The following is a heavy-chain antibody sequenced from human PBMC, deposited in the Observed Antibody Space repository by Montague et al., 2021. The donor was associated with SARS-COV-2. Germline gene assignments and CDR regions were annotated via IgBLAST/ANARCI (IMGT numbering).Heavy chain of an antibody. CDR3: ATSYGSVVSYYYYGMDV. CDR1: GFSFRTYW. D-gene: IGHD5-18*01. V-gene: IGHV3-74*01. Sequence: SLRLSCAASGFSFRTYWMAWVRQAPVKGLVWVSSINGGGSGTTYXDSVKGRFAISRDNAKNSLYLQMNSLRAEDTAVYFCATSYGSVVSYYYYGMDVWGQGTTVTVSS. J-gene: IGHJ6*02. CDR2: INGGGSGT.